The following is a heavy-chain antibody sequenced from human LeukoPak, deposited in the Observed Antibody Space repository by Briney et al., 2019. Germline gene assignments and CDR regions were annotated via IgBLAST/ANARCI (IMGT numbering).Heavy chain of an antibody. CDR2: IYSGGAT. V-gene: IGHV3-53*01. J-gene: IGHJ4*02. CDR3: ARGAYRISWPGIGY. CDR1: GFTVSSGNN. D-gene: IGHD3-16*02. Sequence: GGSLRLSCGASGFTVSSGNNMNWVRQAPGRGLEWLSSIYSGGATYYADSVKGRFTISRDHSNNSVSLQMTNLRVEDTAIYYCARGAYRISWPGIGYWGQGTLVTVSS.